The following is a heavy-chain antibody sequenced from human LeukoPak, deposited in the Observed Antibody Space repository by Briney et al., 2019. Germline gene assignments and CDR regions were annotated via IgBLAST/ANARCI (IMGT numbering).Heavy chain of an antibody. CDR1: GDSVTSTAYY. CDR3: VRSHGGY. Sequence: SETLSLTCTVSGDSVTSTAYYWGCTRQPPGKGLEWIGLMSYSGTSSYNPSLESRVTISVDASKNQFSLKLTSVTAADTAVYYRVRSHGGYWRQGPLVTVSS. V-gene: IGHV4-39*01. CDR2: MSYSGTS. D-gene: IGHD4-23*01. J-gene: IGHJ4*02.